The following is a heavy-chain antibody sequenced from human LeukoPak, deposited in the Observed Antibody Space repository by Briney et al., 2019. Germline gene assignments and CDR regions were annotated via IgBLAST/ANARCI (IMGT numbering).Heavy chain of an antibody. CDR1: GDSVSSNSAA. J-gene: IGHJ4*02. Sequence: SQTLSLTCAISGDSVSSNSAAWNWIRQSPSRVLEWLGRTYYRSKWYNDYAVSVKSRITINPDTSKNQFSLQLNSVTPEDTAVYYCARDPGRGYSGYEVFDYWGQGTLVTVSS. CDR3: ARDPGRGYSGYEVFDY. D-gene: IGHD5-12*01. V-gene: IGHV6-1*01. CDR2: TYYRSKWYN.